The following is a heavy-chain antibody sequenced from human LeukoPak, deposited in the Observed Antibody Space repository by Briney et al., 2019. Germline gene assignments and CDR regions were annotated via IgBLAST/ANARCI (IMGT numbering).Heavy chain of an antibody. Sequence: GGSLKLSCAASGFVFSGSAMHWVRQASGKGLEWVGRIGSKLNSYATGYAASVKGRFTISRDASKNTAYLQMKSLKTEDTAVYYCTRKDDYGGPIDYWGQGTLVTVSS. J-gene: IGHJ4*02. CDR1: GFVFSGSA. CDR2: IGSKLNSYAT. V-gene: IGHV3-73*01. D-gene: IGHD4-23*01. CDR3: TRKDDYGGPIDY.